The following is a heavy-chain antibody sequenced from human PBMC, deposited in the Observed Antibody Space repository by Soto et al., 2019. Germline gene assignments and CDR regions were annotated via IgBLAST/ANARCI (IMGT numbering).Heavy chain of an antibody. CDR1: GGSVSISTYY. CDR2: ILHSGST. Sequence: PSETLSLTCSVFGGSVSISTYYWAWVRQTPGKGLEWLGSILHSGSTYYNPSLKSRLTLSVDTSEDQFSLNLSSVTATDTGVYYCATLPAAMYFYGSDVWGPGTTVTVSS. CDR3: ATLPAAMYFYGSDV. D-gene: IGHD2-2*01. J-gene: IGHJ6*02. V-gene: IGHV4-39*01.